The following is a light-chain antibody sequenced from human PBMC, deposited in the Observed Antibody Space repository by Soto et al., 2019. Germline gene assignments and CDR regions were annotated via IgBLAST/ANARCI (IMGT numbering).Light chain of an antibody. CDR1: SSDISPFNY. Sequence: QSVLTQPASVSGSPGQSITISCVGSSSDISPFNYVSWYQHRPGRAPKLIIFEVSDRPSGVSNRFSGSKSGTRASLTISGLQAEDEADYFCASYPSTDTLYVFGTGTKVTVL. J-gene: IGLJ1*01. V-gene: IGLV2-14*01. CDR3: ASYPSTDTLYV. CDR2: EVS.